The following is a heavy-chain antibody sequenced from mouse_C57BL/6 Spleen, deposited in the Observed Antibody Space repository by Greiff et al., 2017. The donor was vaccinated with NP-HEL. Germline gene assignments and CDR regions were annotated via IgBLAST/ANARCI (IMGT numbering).Heavy chain of an antibody. V-gene: IGHV1-62-2*01. CDR3: ARHRGTGRGPYAMDY. CDR1: GYTFTEYT. D-gene: IGHD4-1*01. Sequence: VKLLESGAELVKPGASVKLSCKASGYTFTEYTIHWVKQRSGQGLEWIGWFYPGSGSIKYNEKFKDKATLTADKSSSTVYMELSRLTSEDSAVYFCARHRGTGRGPYAMDYWGQGTSVTVSS. J-gene: IGHJ4*01. CDR2: FYPGSGSI.